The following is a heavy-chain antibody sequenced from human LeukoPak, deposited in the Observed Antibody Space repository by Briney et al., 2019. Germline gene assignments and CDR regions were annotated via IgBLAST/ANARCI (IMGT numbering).Heavy chain of an antibody. J-gene: IGHJ4*02. V-gene: IGHV3-21*01. CDR2: ISSSSSYM. CDR3: ARGARGSYGPFDY. D-gene: IGHD1-26*01. Sequence: GGSLRLSCAASGFTFSTYWMNWVRQAPGKGLEWVSSISSSSSYMYYVDSVKGRFTISRDNAKNSLYLQMNSLRAEDTAVYYCARGARGSYGPFDYWGQGTLVTVSS. CDR1: GFTFSTYW.